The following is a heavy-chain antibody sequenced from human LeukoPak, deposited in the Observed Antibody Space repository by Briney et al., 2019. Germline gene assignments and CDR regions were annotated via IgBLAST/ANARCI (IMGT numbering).Heavy chain of an antibody. CDR3: ARDMRAAAANRYYYYGMDV. CDR2: IKQDGSEK. CDR1: GFTFSSYW. V-gene: IGHV3-7*01. D-gene: IGHD6-13*01. Sequence: PGGSLRLSCAASGFTFSSYWMSWVRQAPGKGLEWVANIKQDGSEKYYVDSVKGRFTISRDNAKNSLYLQMNSLRAEDTAVYYCARDMRAAAANRYYYYGMDVWGQGTTVTVYS. J-gene: IGHJ6*02.